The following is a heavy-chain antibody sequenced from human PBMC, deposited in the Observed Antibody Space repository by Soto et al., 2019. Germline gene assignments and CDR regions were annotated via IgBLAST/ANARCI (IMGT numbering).Heavy chain of an antibody. J-gene: IGHJ5*02. V-gene: IGHV4-59*08. Sequence: SETLSLTCTVSGGSLSPNYWSWIRQPPGKGLEWIGYIYYGGTTTNNPSLNSRVAISIDTSKNQCSLTLSSVTAADTAVYYCARLGGYYQALDAWGQGILVT. CDR1: GGSLSPNY. CDR3: ARLGGYYQALDA. CDR2: IYYGGTT. D-gene: IGHD3-22*01.